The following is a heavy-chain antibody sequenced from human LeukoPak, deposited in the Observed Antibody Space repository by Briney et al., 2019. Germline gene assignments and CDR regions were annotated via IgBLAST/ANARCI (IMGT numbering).Heavy chain of an antibody. CDR2: IIPIFGTA. J-gene: IGHJ3*02. V-gene: IGHV1-69*13. CDR1: GYTFTGYY. D-gene: IGHD3-10*01. CDR3: ATRDMVRGVIDAFDI. Sequence: GASVKVSCKASGYTFTGYYMHWVRQAPGQGLEWMGGIIPIFGTANYAQKFQGRVTITADESTSTAYMELSSLRSEDTAVYYCATRDMVRGVIDAFDIWGQGTMVTVSS.